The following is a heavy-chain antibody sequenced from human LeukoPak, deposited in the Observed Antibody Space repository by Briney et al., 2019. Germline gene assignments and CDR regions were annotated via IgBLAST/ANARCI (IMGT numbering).Heavy chain of an antibody. CDR1: GLTFSNYA. CDR2: ISGSGGST. D-gene: IGHD3-16*02. Sequence: GGSLRLSCAASGLTFSNYAMSWVRQAPGKGLEWVSAISGSGGSTYYADSVKGRFTISRDNSKNTLYLQMNSLRAEDTAVYYCALNGREVPSGAFDIWGQGTMVTVSS. V-gene: IGHV3-23*01. J-gene: IGHJ3*02. CDR3: ALNGREVPSGAFDI.